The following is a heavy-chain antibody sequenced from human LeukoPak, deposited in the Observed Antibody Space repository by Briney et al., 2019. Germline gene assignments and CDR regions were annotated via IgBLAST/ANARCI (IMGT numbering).Heavy chain of an antibody. CDR1: GGSISSYY. J-gene: IGHJ4*02. CDR2: IFASGST. V-gene: IGHV4-4*07. Sequence: SETLSLTCTVSGGSISSYYWSWIRQPAGKGLEWIGRIFASGSTNSNPSLKSRVTMSVDTSKNQFSLKLSSVTAADTAVYYCAKREKQQPDYWGQGTLVTVSS. D-gene: IGHD6-13*01. CDR3: AKREKQQPDY.